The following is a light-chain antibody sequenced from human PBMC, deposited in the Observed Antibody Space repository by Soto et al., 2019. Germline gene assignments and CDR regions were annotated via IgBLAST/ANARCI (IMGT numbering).Light chain of an antibody. CDR3: QQTYTTPWT. CDR1: QGISGY. CDR2: GAS. Sequence: DIQLTQSPSFLSASVGDRVTITCRASQGISGYLAWYQQTPGKAPTLLIYGASTLQSGVPSRFSGSGSGTDFTLTISSLQPEDSTTYYCQQTYTTPWTFGQGTKVDIK. V-gene: IGKV1-39*01. J-gene: IGKJ1*01.